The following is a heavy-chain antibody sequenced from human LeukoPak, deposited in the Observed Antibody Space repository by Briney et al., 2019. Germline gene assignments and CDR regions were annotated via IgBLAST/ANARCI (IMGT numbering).Heavy chain of an antibody. CDR3: ARPNSYYYGSGTYYSDY. CDR1: GGSISSYY. V-gene: IGHV4-59*08. J-gene: IGHJ4*02. CDR2: IYSSGST. Sequence: SETLSLTCTVSGGSISSYYWSWIRQPPGKGLEWIGYIYSSGSTNYNPSHKSRVTISVDTSNNQFSLKLSSVTAADTAVYYCARPNSYYYGSGTYYSDYWGQGTLVTVSS. D-gene: IGHD3-10*01.